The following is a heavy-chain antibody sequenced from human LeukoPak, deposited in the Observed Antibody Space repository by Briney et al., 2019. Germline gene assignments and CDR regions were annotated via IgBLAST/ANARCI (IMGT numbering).Heavy chain of an antibody. D-gene: IGHD6-19*01. J-gene: IGHJ3*02. CDR2: ISSSSSYI. CDR1: GFTFSSYS. CDR3: ARGSSGWRVAFDI. Sequence: PGGSLRLSCAASGFTFSSYSMNWVRQAPGKGLVWVSSISSSSSYIYYADSVKGRFTISRDNAKNSLYLQMNSLRAEDTAVYYCARGSSGWRVAFDIWGQGTMVTVSS. V-gene: IGHV3-21*01.